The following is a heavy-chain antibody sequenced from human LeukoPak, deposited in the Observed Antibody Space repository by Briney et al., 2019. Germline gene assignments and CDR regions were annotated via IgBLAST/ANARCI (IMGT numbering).Heavy chain of an antibody. J-gene: IGHJ4*02. Sequence: SVKVSCKVSGGTFSSNAISWVRQAPGQGLEWMGRIIPVFGVANYAEKFQGRVTITADKSTSTAYMELSSLRSEDTAMYYCTRDRFDYGEHTHSDYWGQGTLVAVSS. CDR3: TRDRFDYGEHTHSDY. CDR1: GGTFSSNA. CDR2: IIPVFGVA. V-gene: IGHV1-69*04. D-gene: IGHD4-17*01.